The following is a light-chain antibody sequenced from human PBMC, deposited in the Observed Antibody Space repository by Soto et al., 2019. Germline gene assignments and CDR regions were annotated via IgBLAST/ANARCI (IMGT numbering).Light chain of an antibody. CDR3: QQYGSSLT. J-gene: IGKJ4*01. Sequence: DIPMTQSPSSLSASVGDRVTIIFRASQSISIYVNWYQQKPGKAPKLLIYDASRLERGVPARFSGRGSGTEFTLTISRLEPEDFAVYYCQQYGSSLTFGGGTKVDI. CDR1: QSISIY. V-gene: IGKV1-5*02. CDR2: DAS.